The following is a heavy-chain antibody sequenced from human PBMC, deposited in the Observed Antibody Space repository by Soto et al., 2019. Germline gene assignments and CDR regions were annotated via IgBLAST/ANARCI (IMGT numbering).Heavy chain of an antibody. CDR1: GVSITSYF. J-gene: IGHJ4*02. V-gene: IGHV4-59*01. Sequence: PSETLSLTCTVSGVSITSYFWTWIRQPPGKGLDWIGAISSSGATYSNPSLKRRAAISVDTSEKHISLTLTSVTSADTAVYFCARDGRDGYKRYFEFWGQGTQVTVSS. CDR3: ARDGRDGYKRYFEF. CDR2: ISSSGAT. D-gene: IGHD5-12*01.